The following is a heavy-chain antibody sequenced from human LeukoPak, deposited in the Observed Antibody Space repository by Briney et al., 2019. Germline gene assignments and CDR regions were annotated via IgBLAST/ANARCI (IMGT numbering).Heavy chain of an antibody. CDR3: AHSYDFDSSGYHRLPAF. J-gene: IGHJ4*02. V-gene: IGHV3-53*05. Sequence: GGSLRLSCAASGFIVSANYMSWVRQAPGKGLEWVSVFYSGSHTKHRDGTTYYADSVKGRFTISGDKSANTVYLQMNSLRVDDTAVYYCAHSYDFDSSGYHRLPAFWGRGTLVTVSS. D-gene: IGHD3-22*01. CDR1: GFIVSANY. CDR2: FYSGSHTKHRDGTT.